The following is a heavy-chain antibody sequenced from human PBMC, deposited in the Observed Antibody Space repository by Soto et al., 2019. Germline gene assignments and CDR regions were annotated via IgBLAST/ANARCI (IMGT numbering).Heavy chain of an antibody. D-gene: IGHD2-15*01. CDR3: ARDQEVAAKAYYYYGMDV. CDR2: ISSSSSYI. Sequence: EVQLVESGGGLVKPGGSLRLSCAASGFTFSSYSMNWVRQAPGKGLEWVSSISSSSSYIYYADSVKGRFTISRDNAKNSLYLKMNRRRAEDTAVYYCARDQEVAAKAYYYYGMDVWGQGTTVTVSS. J-gene: IGHJ6*02. V-gene: IGHV3-21*01. CDR1: GFTFSSYS.